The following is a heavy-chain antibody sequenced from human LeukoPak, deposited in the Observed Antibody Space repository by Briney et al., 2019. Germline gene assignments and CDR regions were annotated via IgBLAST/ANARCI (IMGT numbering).Heavy chain of an antibody. CDR3: AKGPYCSGGSCYSGVFVDY. CDR2: IRYDGSNK. Sequence: GGSLRLSCAASGFTFSSYGMHWARQAPGKGLEWVAFIRYDGSNKYYADSVKGRFTISRDNSKNTLYLQMNSLRAEDTAVYYCAKGPYCSGGSCYSGVFVDYWGQGTLVTVSS. V-gene: IGHV3-30*02. D-gene: IGHD2-15*01. CDR1: GFTFSSYG. J-gene: IGHJ4*02.